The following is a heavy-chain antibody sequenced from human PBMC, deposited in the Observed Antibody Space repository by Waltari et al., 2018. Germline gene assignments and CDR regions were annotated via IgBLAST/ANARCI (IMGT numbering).Heavy chain of an antibody. Sequence: QLQLQESGPGLVKPSETLSLTCTSSGGSISSSYNWAWVPQPPGKGLEGVGTMYYTGGTYNNPSLESRLTMSIDTSKNQFSLKLSYVTASDTAFYYCVRPGSTVTPRAFDIWGQGIKVTVSS. V-gene: IGHV4-39*01. J-gene: IGHJ3*02. D-gene: IGHD4-17*01. CDR3: VRPGSTVTPRAFDI. CDR1: GGSISSSYN. CDR2: MYYTGGT.